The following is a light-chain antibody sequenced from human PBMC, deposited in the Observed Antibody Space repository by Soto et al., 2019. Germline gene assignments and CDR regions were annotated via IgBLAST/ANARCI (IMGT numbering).Light chain of an antibody. CDR2: EDN. CDR1: NGNIATNY. CDR3: QSYDDSNQRV. Sequence: NFMLTQPHSVSESPGKRVTISCTRSNGNIATNYVQWYQQRPGSAPTTVIYEDNQRPSGVPDRFSGSIDRSSNSASLTISGLKTEDEADYYCQSYDDSNQRVFGGGTKLTVL. V-gene: IGLV6-57*03. J-gene: IGLJ3*02.